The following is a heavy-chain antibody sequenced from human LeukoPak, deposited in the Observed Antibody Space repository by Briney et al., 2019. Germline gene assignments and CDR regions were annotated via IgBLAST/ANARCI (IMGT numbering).Heavy chain of an antibody. J-gene: IGHJ5*02. D-gene: IGHD2-8*02. Sequence: PGGSLRPSCAASGFTFSSYAMSWVRQAPGKGLEWVSAISGSGGSTYYADSVKGRFTISRDNSKNTLYLQMNSLRAEDTAVYYCAKQTHSTGPYNWFDPWGQGTLVTVSS. CDR2: ISGSGGST. V-gene: IGHV3-23*01. CDR3: AKQTHSTGPYNWFDP. CDR1: GFTFSSYA.